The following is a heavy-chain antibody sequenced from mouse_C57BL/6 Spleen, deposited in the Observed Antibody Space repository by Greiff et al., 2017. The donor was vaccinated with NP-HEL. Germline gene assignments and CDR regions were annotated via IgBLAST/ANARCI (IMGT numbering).Heavy chain of an antibody. CDR3: ARDSDYYGSSYGY. CDR2: IYPGSGST. D-gene: IGHD1-1*01. V-gene: IGHV1-55*01. CDR1: GYTFTSYW. Sequence: VQLQQPGAELVKPGASVKMSCKASGYTFTSYWITWVKQRPGQGLEWIGDIYPGSGSTNYNEKFKSKATLTVDTSSSTAYMQLSSLTSEDSAVYYCARDSDYYGSSYGYWGQGTTLTVSS. J-gene: IGHJ2*01.